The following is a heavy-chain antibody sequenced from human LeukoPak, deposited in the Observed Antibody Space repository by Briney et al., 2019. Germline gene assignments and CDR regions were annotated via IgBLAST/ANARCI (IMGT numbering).Heavy chain of an antibody. V-gene: IGHV4-39*01. CDR2: IYYSGST. CDR3: ARAPNYDFWSGYLDY. D-gene: IGHD3-3*01. CDR1: GGSISSSSYY. J-gene: IGHJ4*02. Sequence: KPSETLSLTCTVSGGSISSSSYYWGWIRQPPGKGLEWIGSIYYSGSTYYNPSLKSRVTISVDTSKNQFSLKLSSVTAADTAVYYCARAPNYDFWSGYLDYWGQGTLVTVSS.